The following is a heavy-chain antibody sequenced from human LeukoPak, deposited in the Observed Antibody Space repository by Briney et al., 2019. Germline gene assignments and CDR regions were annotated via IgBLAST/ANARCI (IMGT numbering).Heavy chain of an antibody. CDR2: ISGSGGST. D-gene: IGHD5-24*01. Sequence: PGGSLRLSCAASGFTFSSYAMSWVRQAPGKGLEWVSAISGSGGSTYYADSVKGRFTISRDNSKNTLYLQMNSLRAEDTAVYYCARARMATMHFDYWGQGTLVTVSS. CDR1: GFTFSSYA. V-gene: IGHV3-23*01. J-gene: IGHJ4*02. CDR3: ARARMATMHFDY.